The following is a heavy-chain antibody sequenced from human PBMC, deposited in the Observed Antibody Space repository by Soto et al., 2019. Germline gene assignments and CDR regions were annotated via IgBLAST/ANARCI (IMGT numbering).Heavy chain of an antibody. CDR2: ISAYNGNT. J-gene: IGHJ4*02. CDR3: ARERAAAGFDY. Sequence: ASVKVSCKASGYTFTSYGISWVRQAPGQGLEWMGWISAYNGNTNYAQKFQGRVTMTTDTSTSTAYMELSSLRSEDTAVYYCARERAAAGFDYWGQGTLVTVSS. D-gene: IGHD6-13*01. CDR1: GYTFTSYG. V-gene: IGHV1-18*01.